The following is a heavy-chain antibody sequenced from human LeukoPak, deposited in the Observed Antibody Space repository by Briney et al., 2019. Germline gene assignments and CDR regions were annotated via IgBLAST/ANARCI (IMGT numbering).Heavy chain of an antibody. CDR2: IYHSGST. Sequence: PSETLSLTCAVSGGSISSSNWWSWVRQPPGKGLEWIGEIYHSGSTNYNPSLKSRVTISVDKSKNQFSLKLSSVTAADTAVYYCARVPHLDYGDYGGVDYWGQGTLVTVSS. V-gene: IGHV4-4*02. CDR1: GGSISSSNW. CDR3: ARVPHLDYGDYGGVDY. D-gene: IGHD4-17*01. J-gene: IGHJ4*02.